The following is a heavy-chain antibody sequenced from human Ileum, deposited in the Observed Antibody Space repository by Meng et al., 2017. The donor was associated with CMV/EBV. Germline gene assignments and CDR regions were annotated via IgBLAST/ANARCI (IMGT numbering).Heavy chain of an antibody. V-gene: IGHV7-4-1*02. J-gene: IGHJ4*02. CDR3: ARDGLSGRYFDY. CDR1: GYTFTNNY. D-gene: IGHD1-26*01. Sequence: QVQLVQAGAELKKPGASVKVSCKTSGYTFTNNYIIWVRQAPGQGPEWMGWIDTNTGNPTYAQGFTGRFVFSLDTSVNTAYLQISSLKAEDTAVYYCARDGLSGRYFDYWGQGTLVTVSS. CDR2: IDTNTGNP.